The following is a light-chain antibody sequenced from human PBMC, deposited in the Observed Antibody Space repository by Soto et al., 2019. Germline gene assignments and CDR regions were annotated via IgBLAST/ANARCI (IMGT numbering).Light chain of an antibody. V-gene: IGKV3-20*01. Sequence: EIVLTQSPGTLSLSPGERATLSCRASQSVSNNYLAWYQQKPGQAPRLLIYGASSRATGIPDRFSGSGSGTDFTLTISRLEPEDFAVYYCQQFRSSPRTFGGGTKVEIK. CDR2: GAS. CDR3: QQFRSSPRT. J-gene: IGKJ4*01. CDR1: QSVSNNY.